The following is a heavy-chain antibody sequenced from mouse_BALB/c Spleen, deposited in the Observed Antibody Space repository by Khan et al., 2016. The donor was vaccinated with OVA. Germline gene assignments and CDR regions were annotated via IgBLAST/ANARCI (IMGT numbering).Heavy chain of an antibody. CDR2: ISDGGSYT. V-gene: IGHV5-4*02. CDR1: GFTFSDYY. CDR3: ARDPSYYDNYADAMDY. J-gene: IGHJ4*01. Sequence: EVELVESGGGLVKPGGSLKLSCAASGFTFSDYYMYWVRQTPEKRLEWVATISDGGSYTYYPDSVKGRFTISRDSAKNNLYLQMNSLKSEDTAMYYCARDPSYYDNYADAMDYWGQGTSVTVSS. D-gene: IGHD2-10*01.